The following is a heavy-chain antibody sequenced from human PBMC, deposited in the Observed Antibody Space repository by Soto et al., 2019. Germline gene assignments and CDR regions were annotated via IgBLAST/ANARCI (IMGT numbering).Heavy chain of an antibody. D-gene: IGHD5-18*01. CDR1: GFTFSNAW. CDR2: IKSKTDGGTT. CDR3: TTVVQLWYFDY. Sequence: GGSLRLSCAASGFTFSNAWMSWVRQAPGKGLEWVVRIKSKTDGGTTDYAAPVKGRFTISRDDSKNTLYLQMNSLKTEDTAVYYCTTVVQLWYFDYWGQGTRVPVSS. V-gene: IGHV3-15*01. J-gene: IGHJ4*02.